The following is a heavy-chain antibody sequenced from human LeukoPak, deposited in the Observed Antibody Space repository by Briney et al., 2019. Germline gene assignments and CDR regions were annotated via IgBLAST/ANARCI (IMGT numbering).Heavy chain of an antibody. CDR3: ARGTGSNSNY. V-gene: IGHV4-39*07. CDR1: GGSISNSYYY. J-gene: IGHJ4*02. Sequence: PSETLSLTCTVSGGSISNSYYYWGWIRQPPGKGLEWIGSIYYSGNTYYNPSLKSRVTISVDTSKNQFSLKLSSVTAADTAVYYCARGTGSNSNYWGQGTLVTFSS. D-gene: IGHD1-7*01. CDR2: IYYSGNT.